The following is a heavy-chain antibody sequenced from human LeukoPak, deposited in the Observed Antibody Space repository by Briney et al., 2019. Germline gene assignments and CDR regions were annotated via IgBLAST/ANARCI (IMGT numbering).Heavy chain of an antibody. CDR3: ARGYYDSSGYSTIDAFDI. Sequence: ASVKVSCKASGYTFTRYYMHWVRQAPGQGLEWMGWINPNSGGTNYAQKFQGRVTMTRDTSISTAYMELSRLRSDDTAVYYCARGYYDSSGYSTIDAFDIWGQGTMVTVSS. J-gene: IGHJ3*02. CDR1: GYTFTRYY. V-gene: IGHV1-2*02. CDR2: INPNSGGT. D-gene: IGHD3-22*01.